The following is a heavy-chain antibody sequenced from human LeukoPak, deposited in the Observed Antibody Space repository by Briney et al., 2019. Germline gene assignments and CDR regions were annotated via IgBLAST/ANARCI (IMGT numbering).Heavy chain of an antibody. CDR1: GESFSNYY. Sequence: SETLSLTCAVYGESFSNYYWSWIRQPPGKGLEWIGEINHSGNTNYNPSLKSRVTISVDTSKNQFSLKLSSLTAADTAVYYCARGNGSHYDSSGYCHFDYWGQGTLVTVSS. D-gene: IGHD3-22*01. CDR2: INHSGNT. J-gene: IGHJ4*02. V-gene: IGHV4-34*01. CDR3: ARGNGSHYDSSGYCHFDY.